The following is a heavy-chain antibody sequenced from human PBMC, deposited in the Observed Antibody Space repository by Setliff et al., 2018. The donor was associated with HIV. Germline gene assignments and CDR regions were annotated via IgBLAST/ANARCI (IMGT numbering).Heavy chain of an antibody. CDR1: GYSFSSYW. V-gene: IGHV5-51*01. Sequence: GESLKISCKASGYSFSSYWIGWVRQMPGKGLEWMGIIFPGDSDIKYNPSFQGQVTISVDKSTTTAYLQWSSLKASDTAIYYCAKKGGDQWLFGGYAFDIWGQGTMVT. J-gene: IGHJ3*02. CDR3: AKKGGDQWLFGGYAFDI. D-gene: IGHD3-22*01. CDR2: IFPGDSDI.